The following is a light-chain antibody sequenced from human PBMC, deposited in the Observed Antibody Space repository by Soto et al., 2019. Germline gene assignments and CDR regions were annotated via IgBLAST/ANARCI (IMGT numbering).Light chain of an antibody. J-gene: IGKJ1*01. CDR1: QGISSY. CDR2: AAS. CDR3: QQYYSYPHT. Sequence: AIRMTQSPSSFSASTGDRVTITCRASQGISSYLAWYQQKPGKAPKLLIYAASTLQSGVPSRFSGRGYGTDFTRTISCLQSEDFATYYYQQYYSYPHTFGQGTKVEIK. V-gene: IGKV1-8*01.